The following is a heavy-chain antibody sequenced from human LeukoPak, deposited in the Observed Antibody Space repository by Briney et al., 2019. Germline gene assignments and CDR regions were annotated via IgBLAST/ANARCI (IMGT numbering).Heavy chain of an antibody. J-gene: IGHJ3*02. CDR3: ARFLLWTAADI. CDR1: GFTVSSYY. Sequence: GGSLRLSCAASGFTVSSYYMTWVRQAPGKGLEWVSVIYSGGSTYYADSVKGRVAISRDNSNNTVFLQMNIVRAEDTAVYYCARFLLWTAADIWGQGTMATVSS. CDR2: IYSGGST. V-gene: IGHV3-66*01. D-gene: IGHD6-13*01.